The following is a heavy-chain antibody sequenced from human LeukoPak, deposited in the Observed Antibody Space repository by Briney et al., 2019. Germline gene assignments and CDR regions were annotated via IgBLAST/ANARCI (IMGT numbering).Heavy chain of an antibody. CDR2: ISSSSSAI. J-gene: IGHJ4*02. CDR3: AREEGGYFDY. CDR1: GFTFSSYS. D-gene: IGHD1-26*01. V-gene: IGHV3-48*04. Sequence: GGSLRLSCAASGFTFSSYSMNWVRQAPGKGLEWVSYISSSSSAIYYADSVKGRFTISRDNAKNSLYLQMNSLRAEDTAVYYCAREEGGYFDYWGQGTLVTVSS.